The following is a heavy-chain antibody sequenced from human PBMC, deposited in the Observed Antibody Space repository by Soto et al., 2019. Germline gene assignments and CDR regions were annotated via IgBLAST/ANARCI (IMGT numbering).Heavy chain of an antibody. J-gene: IGHJ4*02. CDR1: GYSFTSYL. Sequence: RESLKISCKGSGYSFTSYLIGWVRQMPGKGLEWMGIIYPGDSDTRYSPSFQGQVTISADKSISTAYLQWSSLKASDTAMYYCARLRNYDFWSGSLDYWGQGTLVTVSS. CDR3: ARLRNYDFWSGSLDY. D-gene: IGHD3-3*01. CDR2: IYPGDSDT. V-gene: IGHV5-51*01.